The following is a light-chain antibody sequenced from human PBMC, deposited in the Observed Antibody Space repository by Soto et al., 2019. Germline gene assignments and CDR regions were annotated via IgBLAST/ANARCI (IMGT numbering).Light chain of an antibody. CDR3: ISYTGSSTSYV. V-gene: IGLV2-14*01. Sequence: LTQPASVSGSPGQSITISCTGTNSDIGSYSHVAWYQQFPGKTPKLIIYEVSYRPSGGSHRFSASKSGNTASLTISGLQADDEADYYCISYTGSSTSYVFGTGTKVTVL. CDR1: NSDIGSYSH. CDR2: EVS. J-gene: IGLJ1*01.